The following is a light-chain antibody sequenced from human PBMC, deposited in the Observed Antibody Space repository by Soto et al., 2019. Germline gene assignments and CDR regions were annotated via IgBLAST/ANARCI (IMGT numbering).Light chain of an antibody. J-gene: IGKJ3*01. CDR1: QSVSSSY. CDR3: QHYGSSLFT. CDR2: GAS. V-gene: IGKV3-20*01. Sequence: EIVLTQSPGTLSLSPGERATLSCRASQSVSSSYLAWYQQKPGQAPRLLIYGASSRATGIPDRFSGSGSGKDFTLTISGLEPEDFAVYYCQHYGSSLFTFGPGTIVDIK.